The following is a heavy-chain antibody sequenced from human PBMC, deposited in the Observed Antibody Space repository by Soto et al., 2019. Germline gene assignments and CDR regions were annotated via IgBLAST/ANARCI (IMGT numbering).Heavy chain of an antibody. CDR3: ARNWGIFDY. J-gene: IGHJ4*02. CDR1: GFTFSTSA. D-gene: IGHD7-27*01. V-gene: IGHV3-23*01. CDR2: ISGSGGGK. Sequence: EVQLLESGGGLVQPGGSLRLSCEASGFTFSTSAMSWVRQAPGKGLEWVSTISGSGGGKYYADSVNGRFTISGDNSKNTRFLQMSSLRAEDTALYYCARNWGIFDYWGQGTLVTVSS.